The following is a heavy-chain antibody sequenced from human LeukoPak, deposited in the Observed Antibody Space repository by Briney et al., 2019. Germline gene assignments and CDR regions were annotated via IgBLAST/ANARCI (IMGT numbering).Heavy chain of an antibody. CDR1: GGSFSGYY. V-gene: IGHV4-34*01. J-gene: IGHJ6*02. CDR3: ASIWPYYYDSSGYHPQGMDV. Sequence: PSETLSLTCAVYGGSFSGYYWSWIRQPPGKGLEWLGEINHSGSTNYNPSLKSRVTISVDTSKNQFSLKLSSVTAADTAVYYCASIWPYYYDSSGYHPQGMDVWGQGTTVTVSS. CDR2: INHSGST. D-gene: IGHD3-22*01.